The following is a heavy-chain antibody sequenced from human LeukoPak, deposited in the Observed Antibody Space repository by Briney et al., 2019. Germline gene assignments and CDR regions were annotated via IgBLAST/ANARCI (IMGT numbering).Heavy chain of an antibody. Sequence: GGSLRLSCAVSGFTFSSYSMNWVRQAPGKGLEWVSSISSSSSYIYYADSVKGRFTISRDNAGNSLFLQMNSLRAEDTAVYYCAREVGVVGATCDYWGQGTLVTVSS. CDR2: ISSSSSYI. V-gene: IGHV3-21*01. CDR3: AREVGVVGATCDY. D-gene: IGHD1-26*01. CDR1: GFTFSSYS. J-gene: IGHJ4*02.